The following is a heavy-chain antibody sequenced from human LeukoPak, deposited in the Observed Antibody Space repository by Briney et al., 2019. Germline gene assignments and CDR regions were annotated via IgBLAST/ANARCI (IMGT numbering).Heavy chain of an antibody. J-gene: IGHJ4*02. CDR2: ISSSSSYI. Sequence: PGGSLRLSCAASGFTFSSYGMSWVRQAPGKGLEWVSSISSSSSYIYYADSVKGRFTISRDNAKNSLYLQMNSLRAEDTAVYYCASSLSLLLCLDYWGQGTLVTVSS. CDR3: ASSLSLLLCLDY. D-gene: IGHD3-10*02. V-gene: IGHV3-21*01. CDR1: GFTFSSYG.